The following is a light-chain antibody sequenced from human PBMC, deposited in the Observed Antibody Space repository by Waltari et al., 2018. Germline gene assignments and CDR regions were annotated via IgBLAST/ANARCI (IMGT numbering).Light chain of an antibody. CDR3: QQRSNWPPWT. V-gene: IGKV3-11*01. J-gene: IGKJ1*01. Sequence: EIVLTQSPATLSLSPGERATLSCRASQSVSSYLAWYQQKPGQAPRRLIYDASNRATGIPAMFSGSGSVTDFTLTISSLEPEDFAVYYCQQRSNWPPWTFGQGTKVEIK. CDR1: QSVSSY. CDR2: DAS.